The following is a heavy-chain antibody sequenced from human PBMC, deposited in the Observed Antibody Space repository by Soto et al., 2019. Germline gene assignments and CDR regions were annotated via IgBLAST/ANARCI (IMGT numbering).Heavy chain of an antibody. CDR2: ITSDSSTI. Sequence: EVQLVESGGGLVQPGGSLRLSCAASRFTFSDYSMNWVRQAPGKGLEWVSYITSDSSTIYYANSVKGRFTISRDNVKNLLYLQLNSLRDEDTAVYYCAREPLGGSSCYKDHYNGMDVWGQGTTVTVSS. J-gene: IGHJ6*02. CDR1: RFTFSDYS. CDR3: AREPLGGSSCYKDHYNGMDV. D-gene: IGHD6-13*01. V-gene: IGHV3-48*02.